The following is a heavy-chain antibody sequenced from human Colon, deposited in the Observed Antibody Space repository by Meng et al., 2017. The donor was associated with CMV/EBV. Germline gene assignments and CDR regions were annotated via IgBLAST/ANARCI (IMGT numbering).Heavy chain of an antibody. CDR1: GFTVSSNY. Sequence: GESLKISCAASGFTVSSNYMSWVRQAPGKGLEWVSVIYSGGSTYYADSVKGRFTISRDNSKNSLSLQMNNLRGEDSAVYYCARGYGPAAIIDFWGQGTLVTVSS. J-gene: IGHJ4*02. CDR2: IYSGGST. V-gene: IGHV3-53*01. CDR3: ARGYGPAAIIDF. D-gene: IGHD2-2*01.